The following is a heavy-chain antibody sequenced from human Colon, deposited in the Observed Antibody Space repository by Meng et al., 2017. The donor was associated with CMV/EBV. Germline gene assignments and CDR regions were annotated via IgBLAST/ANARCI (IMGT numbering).Heavy chain of an antibody. CDR3: ATPQQLAPYGMDV. J-gene: IGHJ6*02. V-gene: IGHV4-34*01. Sequence: SETLSLTCAVYGGSFSGYYWSWIRQPPGKGLEWIGEINHSGSTNYNPYLKSRVTISVDTSKNQFSLKLSSVTAADTAVYYCATPQQLAPYGMDVWGQGTTVTVSS. CDR2: INHSGST. D-gene: IGHD6-13*01. CDR1: GGSFSGYY.